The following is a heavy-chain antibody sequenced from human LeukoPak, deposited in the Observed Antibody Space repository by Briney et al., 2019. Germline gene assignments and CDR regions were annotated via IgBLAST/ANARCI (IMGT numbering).Heavy chain of an antibody. D-gene: IGHD6-13*01. CDR3: ARALGGSWYNSFDY. V-gene: IGHV3-30*03. Sequence: GGSLRLSCAASGFTFSSYSMNWVRQAPGKGLEWVAVISYDGSNKYYADSVKGRFTISRDNSKNTLYLQMNSLRAEDTAVYYCARALGGSWYNSFDYWGQGTLVTVSS. J-gene: IGHJ4*02. CDR1: GFTFSSYS. CDR2: ISYDGSNK.